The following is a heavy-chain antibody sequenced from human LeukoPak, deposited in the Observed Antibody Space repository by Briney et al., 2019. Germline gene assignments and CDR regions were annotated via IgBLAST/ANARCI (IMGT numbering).Heavy chain of an antibody. CDR1: GGSISSSSYY. J-gene: IGHJ4*02. V-gene: IGHV4-39*01. CDR3: ARHGSTYYFDY. Sequence: PSETLSLTCTVSGGSISSSSYYWGWIRQPPGKGLEWIGSIYYSGSTYYNPSLKSRVTISVDTPKNQFSLKLTSVTAADTAVYYCARHGSTYYFDYWGQGTLVTVSS. CDR2: IYYSGST. D-gene: IGHD5-12*01.